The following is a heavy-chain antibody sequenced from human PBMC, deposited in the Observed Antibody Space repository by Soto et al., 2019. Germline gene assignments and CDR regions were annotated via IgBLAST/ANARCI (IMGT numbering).Heavy chain of an antibody. CDR2: ISYDGSNK. D-gene: IGHD3-10*01. CDR3: AKGDDYGSGSYYNLY. Sequence: GGSLRLSCAASGFTFSSYGMHWVRQAPGKGLEWVAVISYDGSNKYYADSVKGRFTISRDNSKNTLYLQMNSLRAEDTAVYYCAKGDDYGSGSYYNLYWGQGTLVTVSS. CDR1: GFTFSSYG. J-gene: IGHJ4*02. V-gene: IGHV3-30*18.